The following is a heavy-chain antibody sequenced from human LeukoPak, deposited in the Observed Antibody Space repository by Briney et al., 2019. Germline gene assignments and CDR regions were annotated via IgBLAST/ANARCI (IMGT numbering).Heavy chain of an antibody. Sequence: ASVKVSCKASGYTFTGYYMHWVRQAPGQGLEWMGWINPNSGGTNYAQKFQGRVTMTRDTSISTAYMELSRLRSDDTAVYYCARGRITMVRGVIINTWFDPWGQGTLVTVSS. V-gene: IGHV1-2*02. CDR2: INPNSGGT. CDR3: ARGRITMVRGVIINTWFDP. D-gene: IGHD3-10*01. J-gene: IGHJ5*02. CDR1: GYTFTGYY.